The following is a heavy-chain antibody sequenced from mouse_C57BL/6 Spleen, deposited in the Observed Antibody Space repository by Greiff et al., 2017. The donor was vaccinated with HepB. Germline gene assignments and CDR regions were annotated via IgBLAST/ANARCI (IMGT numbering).Heavy chain of an antibody. V-gene: IGHV1-69*01. J-gene: IGHJ1*03. D-gene: IGHD2-1*01. CDR2: IDPSDSYT. Sequence: VQLQQPGAELVMPGASVKLSCKASGYTFTSYWMHWVKQRPGQGLEWIGEIDPSDSYTNYNQKFKGKSTLTVAKSSSTAYMQLSSLTSEDSAVYYCALYGNYWYFDVWGTGTTVTVSS. CDR1: GYTFTSYW. CDR3: ALYGNYWYFDV.